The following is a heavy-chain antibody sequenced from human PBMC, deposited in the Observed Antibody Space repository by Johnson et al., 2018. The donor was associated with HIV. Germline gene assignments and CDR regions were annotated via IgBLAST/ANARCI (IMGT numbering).Heavy chain of an antibody. Sequence: VQLVESGGRLVKPGGSLRLSCAASGFTFSSYAMSWVRQAPGKGLEWVSGISGSGGSTNYADSVKGRFTISRDNAKNSLYLQMKSLRAEDTALYYCAKEVAYCGGDCYSSAFDIWGQGTMVTVSS. V-gene: IGHV3-23*04. J-gene: IGHJ3*02. CDR3: AKEVAYCGGDCYSSAFDI. CDR2: ISGSGGST. CDR1: GFTFSSYA. D-gene: IGHD2-21*01.